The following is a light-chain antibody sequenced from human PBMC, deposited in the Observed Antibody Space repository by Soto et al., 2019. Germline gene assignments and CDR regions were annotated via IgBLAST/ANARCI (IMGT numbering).Light chain of an antibody. J-gene: IGLJ1*01. CDR3: CSSGGSPTYV. Sequence: QSALTQPASVSGSPGQSITISCTGPRRNVGSYKLVSWYQQHPGKAPKIMIFEVNKRPSGVSNRFSGSKSSNTASLTISGLKVEDEADYYCCSSGGSPTYVFGTGTKVTVL. V-gene: IGLV2-23*02. CDR2: EVN. CDR1: RRNVGSYKL.